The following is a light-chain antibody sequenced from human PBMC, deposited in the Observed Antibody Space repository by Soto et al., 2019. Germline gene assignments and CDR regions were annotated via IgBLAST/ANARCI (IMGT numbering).Light chain of an antibody. CDR3: HSYDSSLSGYWV. CDR2: GNS. CDR1: SSNIGAGYD. V-gene: IGLV1-40*01. Sequence: QSVLTQPPSVSGAPGQRVTISCTGSSSNIGAGYDVHWYQQLPGTAPKLLIYGNSNRPSGVPDRFSGSKSGTSASLAITGLQAEDEADYGCHSYDSSLSGYWVFGGGTKLTVL. J-gene: IGLJ3*02.